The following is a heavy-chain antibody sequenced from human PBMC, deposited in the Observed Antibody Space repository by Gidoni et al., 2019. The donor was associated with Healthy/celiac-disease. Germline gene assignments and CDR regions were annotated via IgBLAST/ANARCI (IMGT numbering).Heavy chain of an antibody. CDR2: MNPNSGNT. Sequence: QVQLVQSGAEVKKPGASVKVSCKASGYTFTSYDINWVRQATGQGLEWMGWMNPNSGNTGYAQKFQGRVTMTRSTSISTAYMELRSLRSEDTAVYYCAREGVVVPADSYYYYGMDVWGQGTTVTVSS. V-gene: IGHV1-8*01. J-gene: IGHJ6*02. D-gene: IGHD2-2*01. CDR3: AREGVVVPADSYYYYGMDV. CDR1: GYTFTSYD.